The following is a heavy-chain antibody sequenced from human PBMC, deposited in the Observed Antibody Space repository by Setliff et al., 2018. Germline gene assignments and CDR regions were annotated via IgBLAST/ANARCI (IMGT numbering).Heavy chain of an antibody. J-gene: IGHJ4*02. Sequence: PSETLSLTCSVSDFSINSGYYWGWIRQSPGEGLEWIGSIYRNGNTYYNPSLKSRVTISVDTSKNRLSLKLNSVTAADTAVYYCARQIDYGDFQYFDYWGQGTLVTVSS. CDR1: DFSINSGYY. CDR3: ARQIDYGDFQYFDY. CDR2: IYRNGNT. V-gene: IGHV4-38-2*01. D-gene: IGHD4-17*01.